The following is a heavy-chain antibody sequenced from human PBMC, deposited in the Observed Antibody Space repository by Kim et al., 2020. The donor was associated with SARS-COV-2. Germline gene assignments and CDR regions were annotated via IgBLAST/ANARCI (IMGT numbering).Heavy chain of an antibody. CDR2: ISSSGSTI. CDR3: ARARITIFGVVEDYFDY. Sequence: GGSLRLSCAASGFTFSSYEMNWVRQAPGKGLEWVSYISSSGSTIYYADSVKGRFTISRDNATNSLYLQMNSLRAEDTAVYYCARARITIFGVVEDYFDYWGQGTLVTVSS. J-gene: IGHJ4*02. CDR1: GFTFSSYE. D-gene: IGHD3-3*01. V-gene: IGHV3-48*03.